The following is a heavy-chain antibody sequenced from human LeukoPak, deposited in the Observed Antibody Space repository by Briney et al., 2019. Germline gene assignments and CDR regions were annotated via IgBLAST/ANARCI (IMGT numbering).Heavy chain of an antibody. D-gene: IGHD5/OR15-5a*01. V-gene: IGHV3-23*01. CDR2: ISGRGDST. Sequence: GGSLRLSCAASGFTFSSYEMNWVRQAPGKGLEWVSIISGRGDSTFYADSVKGRFTISRDNSKNTLYLQMSSLRAEDTAVYYCAKGMYSVFSDSRVLDYWGRGTLVTVSS. CDR3: AKGMYSVFSDSRVLDY. CDR1: GFTFSSYE. J-gene: IGHJ4*02.